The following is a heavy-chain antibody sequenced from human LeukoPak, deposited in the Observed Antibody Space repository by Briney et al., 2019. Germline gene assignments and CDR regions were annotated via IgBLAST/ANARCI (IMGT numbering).Heavy chain of an antibody. CDR1: GGTFSSYA. CDR2: IIPIFGTA. Sequence: ASVKVSCKASGGTFSSYAISWVRQAPGQGLEWMGGIIPIFGTANYARKFQGRVTITTDESTSTAYMELSSLRSEDTAVYYCARDLGEIQLWLRGWFDPWGQGTLVTVSS. CDR3: ARDLGEIQLWLRGWFDP. J-gene: IGHJ5*02. D-gene: IGHD5-18*01. V-gene: IGHV1-69*05.